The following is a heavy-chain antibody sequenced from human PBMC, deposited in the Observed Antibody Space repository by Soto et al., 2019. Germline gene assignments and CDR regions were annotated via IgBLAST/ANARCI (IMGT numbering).Heavy chain of an antibody. V-gene: IGHV3-30*18. D-gene: IGHD4-4*01. J-gene: IGHJ6*02. CDR3: AKVDSNHYYGMDV. CDR1: VFTFSSYG. CDR2: ISYDGSSK. Sequence: LSLSCSASVFTFSSYGMHWVRQAPGKGLEWVAVISYDGSSKYYADSVKGRFTISRDNSKNTLYLQMNSLRAEDTAVYYCAKVDSNHYYGMDVWGQGTTVTVSS.